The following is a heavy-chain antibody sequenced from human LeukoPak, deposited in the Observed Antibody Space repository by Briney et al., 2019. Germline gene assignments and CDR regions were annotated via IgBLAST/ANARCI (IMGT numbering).Heavy chain of an antibody. D-gene: IGHD6-13*01. CDR2: IKQDGSEK. V-gene: IGHV3-7*03. J-gene: IGHJ4*02. Sequence: GGSLRLSCAASGFTFSNLWMSWVRQAPGKGLKWVANIKQDGSEKYYVDSVKGRFTISRDNAQNSLYLQMNSLRAEDTAIYYCXTSTAAAGTDWGQGTLVTVSS. CDR3: XTSTAAAGTD. CDR1: GFTFSNLW.